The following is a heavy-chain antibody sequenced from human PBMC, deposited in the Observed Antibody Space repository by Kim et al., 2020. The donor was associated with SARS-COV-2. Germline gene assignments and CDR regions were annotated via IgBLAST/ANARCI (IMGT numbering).Heavy chain of an antibody. J-gene: IGHJ4*02. CDR3: TTDLWFGELDNFDY. D-gene: IGHD3-10*01. CDR1: GFTFSNAW. V-gene: IGHV3-15*01. Sequence: GGSLRLSCAASGFTFSNAWMSWVRQAPGKGLEWVGRIKSKTDGGTTDYAAPVKGRFTISRDDSKNTLYLQMNSLKTEDTAVYYCTTDLWFGELDNFDYWGQGTLVTISS. CDR2: IKSKTDGGTT.